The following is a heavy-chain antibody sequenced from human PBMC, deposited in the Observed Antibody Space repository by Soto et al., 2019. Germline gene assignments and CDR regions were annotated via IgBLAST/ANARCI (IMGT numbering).Heavy chain of an antibody. CDR1: GYSFTSYW. CDR3: ARRGIAVAGLTYYYYYGMDV. V-gene: IGHV5-51*01. Sequence: GESLKISCKGSGYSFTSYWIGWVRQMPGKGLEWMGIIYPGDSDTRYSPSFQGQVTISADKSISTAYLQWSSLKASDTAMYYCARRGIAVAGLTYYYYYGMDVWGQGTTVTVSS. J-gene: IGHJ6*02. CDR2: IYPGDSDT. D-gene: IGHD6-19*01.